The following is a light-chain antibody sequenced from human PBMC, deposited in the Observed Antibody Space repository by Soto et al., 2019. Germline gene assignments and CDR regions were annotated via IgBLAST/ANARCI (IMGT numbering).Light chain of an antibody. V-gene: IGKV1-8*01. J-gene: IGKJ3*01. CDR1: QGISSY. Sequence: AIRMTQSPSSLSASTGDRVTITCRASQGISSYLAWYQQKPGKAPKLLIYAASTLQSGVPSRFSGSGSGTNFTLTIRCLQSEDFATYYCPQYYSYSRSFGPGTHVDIK. CDR3: PQYYSYSRS. CDR2: AAS.